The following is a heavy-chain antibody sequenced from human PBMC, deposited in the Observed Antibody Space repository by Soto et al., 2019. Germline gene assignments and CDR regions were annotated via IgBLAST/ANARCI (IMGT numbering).Heavy chain of an antibody. V-gene: IGHV1-3*01. CDR2: INAGNGNT. J-gene: IGHJ4*02. D-gene: IGHD2-15*01. CDR3: ASILGSCSGDNCDD. CDR1: GYTFTSYG. Sequence: GASVKVSCKASGYTFTSYGMYWVRQAPGQRLEWMGWINAGNGNTKYSQKFQGRVTITRDTSASTAYMELSSLRSEDTAVYYCASILGSCSGDNCDDWGQGNLVPVSS.